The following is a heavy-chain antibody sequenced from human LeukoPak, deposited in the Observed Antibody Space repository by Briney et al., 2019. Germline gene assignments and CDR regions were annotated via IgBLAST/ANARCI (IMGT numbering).Heavy chain of an antibody. J-gene: IGHJ6*02. V-gene: IGHV3-30-3*01. CDR2: ISYDGSNK. CDR1: GFTFSSYA. CDR3: ARDLGYDFWSGYFPTYYYYGMDV. D-gene: IGHD3-3*01. Sequence: GGSLRLSCAASGFTFSSYAMHWVRQAPGKGLEWVAVISYDGSNKYYADSVKGRFTISRDNSKNTLYLQTNSLRAEDTAVYYCARDLGYDFWSGYFPTYYYYGMDVWGQGTTVTVSS.